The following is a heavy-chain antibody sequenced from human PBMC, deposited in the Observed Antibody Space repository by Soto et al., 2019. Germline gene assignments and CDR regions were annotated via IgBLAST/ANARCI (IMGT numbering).Heavy chain of an antibody. D-gene: IGHD2-15*01. CDR3: SSQGRDGHNQVYGMDV. V-gene: IGHV5-10-1*01. CDR2: IDPSDSYT. J-gene: IGHJ6*02. CDR1: GYSFNSYW. Sequence: PGEYLKISCKGSGYSFNSYWISWVRQMHGKGLEWMGRIDPSDSYTNYSPSFQGHVTISADKSSSTDYLQSSSLKASDTSMYYCSSQGRDGHNQVYGMDVLGQGTTVTVSS.